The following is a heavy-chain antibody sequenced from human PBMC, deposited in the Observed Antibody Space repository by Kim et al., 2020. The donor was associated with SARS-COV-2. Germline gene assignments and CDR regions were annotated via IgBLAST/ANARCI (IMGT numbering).Heavy chain of an antibody. J-gene: IGHJ6*02. CDR2: ISGSGGST. V-gene: IGHV3-23*01. CDR1: GFTFSSYA. D-gene: IGHD1-26*01. CDR3: AKDQAESGSYVPFYYYYGMDV. Sequence: GGSLRLSCAASGFTFSSYAMSWVRQAPGKGLEWVSAISGSGGSTYYADSVKGRFTISRDNSKNTLYLQMNSLRAEDTAVYYCAKDQAESGSYVPFYYYYGMDVWGQGTTVTVSS.